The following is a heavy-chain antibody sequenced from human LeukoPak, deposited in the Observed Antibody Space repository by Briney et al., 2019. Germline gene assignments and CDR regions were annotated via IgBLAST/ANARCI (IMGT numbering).Heavy chain of an antibody. Sequence: PGGSLRLSCAASGFTFSTYWMHWVRQAPGKGLVWVSRINSDGSSTTYADSVKGRFSISRDNAKNTLYLQMNSLRAEDTAVYYCARLSRSHGTTARPGYQLLDYWGQGTLVTVSS. D-gene: IGHD2-2*01. J-gene: IGHJ4*02. CDR2: INSDGSST. CDR3: ARLSRSHGTTARPGYQLLDY. V-gene: IGHV3-74*01. CDR1: GFTFSTYW.